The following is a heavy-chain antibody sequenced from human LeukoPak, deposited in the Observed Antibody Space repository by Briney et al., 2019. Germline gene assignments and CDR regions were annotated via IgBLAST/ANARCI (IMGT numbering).Heavy chain of an antibody. Sequence: GGSLRLSCAASGFTVSRNCMSWVRQAPGKGLEWVSTIYIGGNTYYADSVKGRFTISRDISKNTLYLQMNSLRAEDTAVYYCAREDSYYYGSGSYPFDYWGQGTLVTVSS. CDR1: GFTVSRNC. CDR2: IYIGGNT. J-gene: IGHJ4*02. V-gene: IGHV3-53*01. CDR3: AREDSYYYGSGSYPFDY. D-gene: IGHD3-10*01.